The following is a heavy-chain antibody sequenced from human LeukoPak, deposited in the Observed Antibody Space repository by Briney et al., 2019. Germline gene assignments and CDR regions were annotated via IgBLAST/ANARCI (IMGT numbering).Heavy chain of an antibody. J-gene: IGHJ5*02. CDR2: ISSSSSYI. CDR1: GFTFSSYS. D-gene: IGHD2-2*01. V-gene: IGHV3-21*01. Sequence: GGSLRLSCAASGFTFSSYSMNWVRQAPGKGLEWVSSISSSSSYIYYADSVKGRFTISRDNAKNSLYLQMNSLRAEDTAVYYCARDVAAAPFDPWGQGTLVTVSS. CDR3: ARDVAAAPFDP.